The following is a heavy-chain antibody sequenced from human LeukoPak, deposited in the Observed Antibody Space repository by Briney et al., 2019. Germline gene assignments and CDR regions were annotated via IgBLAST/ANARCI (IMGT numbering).Heavy chain of an antibody. J-gene: IGHJ4*02. D-gene: IGHD2-2*01. CDR2: ISYDGSNK. V-gene: IGHV3-30*04. CDR3: ARGSRGYCSSTSCYAIPFVY. Sequence: GRSLRLSCAASGFTFSSYAMHWVRQAPGKGLEWVAVISYDGSNKYYADSVKGRFTISRDNSKSTLYLQMNSLRAEDTAVYYCARGSRGYCSSTSCYAIPFVYWGQGTLVTVSS. CDR1: GFTFSSYA.